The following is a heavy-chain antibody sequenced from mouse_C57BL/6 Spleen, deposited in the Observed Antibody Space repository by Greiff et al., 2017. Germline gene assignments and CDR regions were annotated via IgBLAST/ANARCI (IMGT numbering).Heavy chain of an antibody. Sequence: SGPELVKPGASVKISCKASGYSFTGYYMNWVKQSPEKSLEWIGEINPSTGGTTYNQKFKAKATLTVDKSSSTAYMQLKSLTSEDSAVYYCARSAVTSYYFDYWGQGTTLTVSS. D-gene: IGHD2-2*01. CDR1: GYSFTGYY. CDR2: INPSTGGT. V-gene: IGHV1-42*01. CDR3: ARSAVTSYYFDY. J-gene: IGHJ2*01.